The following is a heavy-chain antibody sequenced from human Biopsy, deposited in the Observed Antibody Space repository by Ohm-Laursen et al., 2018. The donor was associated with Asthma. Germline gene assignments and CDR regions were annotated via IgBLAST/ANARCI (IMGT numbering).Heavy chain of an antibody. J-gene: IGHJ5*02. CDR3: ARTTYGHDGFDP. V-gene: IGHV4-31*03. D-gene: IGHD4-17*01. CDR1: GGSINIGDYY. CDR2: IYYSGST. Sequence: SQTLSLTCTVSGGSINIGDYYWSWIRQPPVKGLEWIGHIYYSGSTYYNPSLKSRVSISLDTSKNQFSLSLTSVTAADTAVYYCARTTYGHDGFDPWGQGTLATVSS.